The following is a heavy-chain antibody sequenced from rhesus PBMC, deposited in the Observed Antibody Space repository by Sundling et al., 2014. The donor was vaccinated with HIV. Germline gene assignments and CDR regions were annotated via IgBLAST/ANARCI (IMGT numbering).Heavy chain of an antibody. CDR2: ISGGGGGT. CDR3: AREFCSRTYCYDYFEF. CDR1: GGSISAVYY. Sequence: QVQLQESGPGLVKPSETLSLTCAVSGGSISAVYYWSWIRQSPGKGLEWIGFISGGGGGTNYNPSLNSRVTLSIDTSKNQFSLKLSSVTAADTAVYYCAREFCSRTYCYDYFEFWGQGALVTVSS. J-gene: IGHJ1*01. D-gene: IGHD2-15*01. V-gene: IGHV4-106*01.